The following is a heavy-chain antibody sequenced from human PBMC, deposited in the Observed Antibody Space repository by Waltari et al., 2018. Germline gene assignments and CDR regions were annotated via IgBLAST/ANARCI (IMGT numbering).Heavy chain of an antibody. CDR2: INKDGSKK. CDR1: GFTFSSHW. Sequence: EVQLVESGGGLVQPGGSLRLCCAASGFTFSSHWMNWVRQARGKGLEWVAIINKDGSKKFYVDSVRGRFTVSRDNAKNSLYLQMNSLRVDDTAVYYCARDEEWSSDRWGQGTLVTVSS. CDR3: ARDEEWSSDR. J-gene: IGHJ4*02. D-gene: IGHD3-3*01. V-gene: IGHV3-7*03.